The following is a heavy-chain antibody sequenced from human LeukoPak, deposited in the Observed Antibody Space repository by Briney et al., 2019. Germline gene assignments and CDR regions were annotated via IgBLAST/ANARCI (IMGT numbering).Heavy chain of an antibody. CDR1: GFTFGDYA. CDR2: IRSKAYGGTT. V-gene: IGHV3-49*03. J-gene: IGHJ6*03. CDR3: TRGIAARPKGYYYYYMDV. D-gene: IGHD6-6*01. Sequence: GSLRLSCTASGFTFGDYAMSWFRQAPGKGLEWVGFIRSKAYGGTTEYAASVKGRFTISRDDSKSIAYLQMNSLKTEDTAVYYCTRGIAARPKGYYYYYMDVWGKGTTVTVSS.